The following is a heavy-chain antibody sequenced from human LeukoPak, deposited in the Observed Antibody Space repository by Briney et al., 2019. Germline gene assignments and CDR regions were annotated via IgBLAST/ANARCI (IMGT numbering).Heavy chain of an antibody. J-gene: IGHJ4*02. V-gene: IGHV3-23*01. D-gene: IGHD1-26*01. CDR1: GFTFSSYA. CDR3: ANDLVGATMADY. CDR2: ISSSGGST. Sequence: GGSLRLSCAASGFTFSSYAMSWVRQAPGKGLEWVSAISSSGGSTYYADSVKGRFTISRDNSENTLYLQMSSLRAEDTAVYYCANDLVGATMADYWGQGTLVTVSS.